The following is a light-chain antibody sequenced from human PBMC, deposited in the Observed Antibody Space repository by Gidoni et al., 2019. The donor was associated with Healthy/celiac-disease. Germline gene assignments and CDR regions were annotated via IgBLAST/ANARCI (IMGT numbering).Light chain of an antibody. J-gene: IGKJ3*01. CDR1: QSVSIN. CDR3: QQYNNWPFT. V-gene: IGKV3-15*01. Sequence: ELVMTQSPATLSVSPGERATLSCRASQSVSINLAWYQQKPGQAPRLLIYGASTRATGIPARFSGNRSGTEFTLTISSLQSEDFAVYYCQQYNNWPFTFGPGTKVDIK. CDR2: GAS.